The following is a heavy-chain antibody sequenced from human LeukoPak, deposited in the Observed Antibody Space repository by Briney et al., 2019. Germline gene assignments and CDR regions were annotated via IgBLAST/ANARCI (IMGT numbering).Heavy chain of an antibody. CDR2: INPNSGGT. CDR3: ARSDHYSYYYMDV. CDR1: GYTFTGYY. V-gene: IGHV1-2*02. J-gene: IGHJ6*03. Sequence: GASVKVSCKASGYTFTGYYMHWVRQAPGQGLEWMGWINPNSGGTNYAQKFQGRVTMTRDTSISTAYMELTRLRSDDTAVYYCARSDHYSYYYMDVWGKGTTVTVSS.